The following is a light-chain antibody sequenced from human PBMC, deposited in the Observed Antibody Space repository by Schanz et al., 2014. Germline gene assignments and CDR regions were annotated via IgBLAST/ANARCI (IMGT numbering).Light chain of an antibody. CDR2: SNN. CDR1: SSNIGSQT. Sequence: SALTQPPSASGPPGQRVTISCSGSSSNIGSQTVNWYQQLPGTAPKLLIYSNNQRPSGVPDRFSGSKSGTSASLAISGLQSEDEADYYCAAWDDSLNGRVFGGGTKLTVL. CDR3: AAWDDSLNGRV. V-gene: IGLV1-44*01. J-gene: IGLJ3*02.